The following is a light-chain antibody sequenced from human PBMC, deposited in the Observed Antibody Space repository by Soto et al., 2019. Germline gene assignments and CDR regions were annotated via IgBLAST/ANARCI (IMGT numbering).Light chain of an antibody. CDR3: QHYSNLPPT. J-gene: IGKJ3*01. CDR2: YAS. Sequence: EMVMTQSPATLSVSPGERVTLSCRASESVHRNLAWYQQKPGQGPSLLIYYASTRATGVPDRFTGSGSGTEFTLTISSLQSEDFGVYHCQHYSNLPPTFGPGTIVDIK. CDR1: ESVHRN. V-gene: IGKV3-15*01.